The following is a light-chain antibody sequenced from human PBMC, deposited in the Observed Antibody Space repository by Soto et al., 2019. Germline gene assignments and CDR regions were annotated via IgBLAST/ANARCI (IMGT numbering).Light chain of an antibody. CDR3: QSYDSSRSGVV. V-gene: IGLV1-40*01. J-gene: IGLJ2*01. Sequence: QSVLTQPPSVSGAPGQRVTISCTGCSSNIGAGYDVHWYQQLPGTAPKLLIYGNSNRPSGVPDRFSGSKSGTSASLAITGLQPEDEADYYRQSYDSSRSGVVFGGGTKLTVL. CDR2: GNS. CDR1: SSNIGAGYD.